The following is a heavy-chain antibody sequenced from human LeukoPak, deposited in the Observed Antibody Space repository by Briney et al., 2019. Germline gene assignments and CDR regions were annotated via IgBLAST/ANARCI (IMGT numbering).Heavy chain of an antibody. Sequence: GGSLRLSCAASGFTFSIYRMSWARQAPGRGRECVANIKQNGSDRYYVDYAKGRYTISRDNAKNTVYLQMNSLRGEDTAVYSCVRDWGYDRSGYWQKYFDTWGQGTLVTVSS. D-gene: IGHD3-22*01. V-gene: IGHV3-7*01. J-gene: IGHJ4*02. CDR1: GFTFSIYR. CDR3: VRDWGYDRSGYWQKYFDT. CDR2: IKQNGSDR.